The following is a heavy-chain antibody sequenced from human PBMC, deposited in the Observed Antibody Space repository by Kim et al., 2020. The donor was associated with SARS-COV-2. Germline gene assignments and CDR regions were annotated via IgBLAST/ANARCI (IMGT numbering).Heavy chain of an antibody. V-gene: IGHV3-23*01. D-gene: IGHD3-22*01. Sequence: CYSNYENGRFATSRDNSKNTLYLQMNSLIAEDTAVYYCAKYYYDSSGYYYWGQGTLVTVSS. J-gene: IGHJ4*02. CDR3: AKYYYDSSGYYY.